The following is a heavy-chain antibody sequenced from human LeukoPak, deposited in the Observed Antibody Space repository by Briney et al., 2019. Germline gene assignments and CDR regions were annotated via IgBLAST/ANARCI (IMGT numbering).Heavy chain of an antibody. J-gene: IGHJ5*02. V-gene: IGHV4-61*02. CDR2: IHNSGTT. CDR1: SVSISSGSDY. D-gene: IGHD1-26*01. CDR3: AREVMVGATTA. Sequence: SETLSLTCTVSSVSISSGSDYWSWIRQPAGTGLEWIGRIHNSGTTKYDPSLKSRVTISIDTSKNQFSLRLSSVTAADTAVYYCAREVMVGATTAWGQGTLVTVSS.